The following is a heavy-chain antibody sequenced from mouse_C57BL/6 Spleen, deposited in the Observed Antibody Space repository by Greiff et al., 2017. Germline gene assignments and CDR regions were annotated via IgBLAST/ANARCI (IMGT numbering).Heavy chain of an antibody. V-gene: IGHV1-26*01. CDR3: ARVYYGYDGPFDY. J-gene: IGHJ2*01. CDR2: INPNNGGT. CDR1: GYTFTDYY. Sequence: VQLQQSGPELVKPGASVKISCKASGYTFTDYYMNWVKQSHGKSLEWIGDINPNNGGTSYNQKFKGKATLTVDKSSSTAYMELRSLTSEDSAVXYCARVYYGYDGPFDYWGQGTTLTVSS. D-gene: IGHD2-2*01.